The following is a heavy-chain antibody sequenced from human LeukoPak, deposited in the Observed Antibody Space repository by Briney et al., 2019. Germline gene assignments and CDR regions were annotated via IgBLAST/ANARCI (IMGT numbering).Heavy chain of an antibody. Sequence: GRTLRLSCTASGFTFGDDAMSWVRQAPGKELEWVGVIRSTGYGETKEYAASVKGRFTISRDDSKSIAYLQMNSLKTEDTAVYYCTRHDILTRYSPNWFDPWGQGTLVTVSS. CDR1: GFTFGDDA. CDR2: IRSTGYGETK. J-gene: IGHJ5*02. CDR3: TRHDILTRYSPNWFDP. D-gene: IGHD3-9*01. V-gene: IGHV3-49*04.